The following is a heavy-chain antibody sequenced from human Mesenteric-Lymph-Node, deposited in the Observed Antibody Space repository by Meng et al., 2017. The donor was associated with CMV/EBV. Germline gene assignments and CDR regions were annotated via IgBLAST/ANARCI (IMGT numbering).Heavy chain of an antibody. CDR2: ISGSGGRT. V-gene: IGHV3-23*01. D-gene: IGHD2-15*01. Sequence: LRLSGAASGFTFSSYAMSWVRKAPGKGLEWVSAISGSGGRTYYADSVKGRFTISRDNSKNTLYLQMNSLRAEDTAVYYCATRGGGNDYWGQGTLVTVSS. CDR1: GFTFSSYA. J-gene: IGHJ4*02. CDR3: ATRGGGNDY.